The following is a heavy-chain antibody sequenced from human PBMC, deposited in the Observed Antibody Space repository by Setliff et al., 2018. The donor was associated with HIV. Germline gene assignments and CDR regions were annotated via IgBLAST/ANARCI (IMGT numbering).Heavy chain of an antibody. CDR2: IYWDDDK. V-gene: IGHV2-5*02. CDR3: AHRGDYRGAFDI. D-gene: IGHD4-17*01. CDR1: GFSLSNTTMG. Sequence: SGPTLVNPTETLTLTCTVSGFSLSNTTMGVSWIRQPPGKALEWLAHIYWDDDKRYSPSLKSRLTITKDTSKNQVVLTMTNMDPVDTATYYCAHRGDYRGAFDIWGQGTMVTVSS. J-gene: IGHJ3*02.